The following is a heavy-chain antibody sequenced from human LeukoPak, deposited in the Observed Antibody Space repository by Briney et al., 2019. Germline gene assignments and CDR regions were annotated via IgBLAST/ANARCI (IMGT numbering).Heavy chain of an antibody. D-gene: IGHD4-11*01. Sequence: NPSETLSLTCTVSGGSISSGGYYWSWLRQHPGKGLEWIGYIYYSGSTYYNPSLKSRVTISVDTSKNQFSLKLSSVTAADTAVYYCARELYSNALDYWGQGTLVTVSS. CDR2: IYYSGST. CDR1: GGSISSGGYY. V-gene: IGHV4-31*03. J-gene: IGHJ4*02. CDR3: ARELYSNALDY.